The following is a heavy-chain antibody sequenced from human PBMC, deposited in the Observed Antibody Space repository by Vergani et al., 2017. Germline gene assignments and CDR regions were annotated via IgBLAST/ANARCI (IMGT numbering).Heavy chain of an antibody. J-gene: IGHJ4*02. CDR1: VGTFSSYA. V-gene: IGHV1-69*11. D-gene: IGHD2-15*01. CDR2: IIPSLATT. Sequence: QVQLVQSGAEVKKPGSSVKVSCKASVGTFSSYALNWVRQAPGQGLEWMGSIIPSLATTIYAQKFQGRVTITADESTSTAYMELSSLKSEDTAVFYCARTTCSGGSFYRGFEYWGQGSLITVSS. CDR3: ARTTCSGGSFYRGFEY.